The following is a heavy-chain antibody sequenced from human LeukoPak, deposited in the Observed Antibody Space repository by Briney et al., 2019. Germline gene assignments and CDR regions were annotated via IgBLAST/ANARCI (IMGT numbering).Heavy chain of an antibody. Sequence: KASQTLSLTCTVSGGSISSGGYYWSWIRQHPGKGLEWIGYIYYSGSTYYNPSLKSRVTISVDTSKNQFSLKLSSVTAADTAVHYCARDYGDYAAFDIWGQGTMVTVSS. CDR2: IYYSGST. CDR3: ARDYGDYAAFDI. V-gene: IGHV4-31*03. CDR1: GGSISSGGYY. D-gene: IGHD4-17*01. J-gene: IGHJ3*02.